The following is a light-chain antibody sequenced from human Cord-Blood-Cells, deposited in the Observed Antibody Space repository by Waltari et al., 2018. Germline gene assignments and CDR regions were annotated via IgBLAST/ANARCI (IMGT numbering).Light chain of an antibody. CDR1: QSVSSN. V-gene: IGKV3-15*01. J-gene: IGKJ4*01. CDR2: GAS. CDR3: QQYNNWPLT. Sequence: ELVMTQSPATLSVSPGERATLSCRASQSVSSNLACDQQKPGQAPRLLIYGASTRATGIPARFSGSGSGTEFTLTISSLQSEDFAVYYCQQYNNWPLTFGGGTKVEIK.